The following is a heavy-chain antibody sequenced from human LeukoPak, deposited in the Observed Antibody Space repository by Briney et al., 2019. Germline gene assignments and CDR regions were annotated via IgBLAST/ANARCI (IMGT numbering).Heavy chain of an antibody. D-gene: IGHD3-10*02. V-gene: IGHV3-48*04. Sequence: GGSLRLACAASGFTFSSYWMNWVRQAPGKGLEWVSYISSSGSTIYYADSVKCRFTISRDNAKNSLYLQMNSLRAEDTAVYYCAELGITMIGGVWGKGTTVTISS. CDR1: GFTFSSYW. CDR2: ISSSGSTI. CDR3: AELGITMIGGV. J-gene: IGHJ6*04.